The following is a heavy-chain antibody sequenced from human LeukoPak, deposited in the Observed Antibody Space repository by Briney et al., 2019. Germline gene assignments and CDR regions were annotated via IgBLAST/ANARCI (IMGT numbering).Heavy chain of an antibody. CDR3: ARLGKTGKASLINPFYYYMDV. Sequence: AETLSLTCSVSGGSVTSSSWSWIRQPPGEGLQWIGNIYTSVTTSYSPSLTSRVAMSVDMSSNHISLRLNSVTAADTAIYYCARLGKTGKASLINPFYYYMDVWGKGTTVTVSS. J-gene: IGHJ6*03. CDR1: GGSVTSSS. D-gene: IGHD3-9*01. V-gene: IGHV4-4*09. CDR2: IYTSVTT.